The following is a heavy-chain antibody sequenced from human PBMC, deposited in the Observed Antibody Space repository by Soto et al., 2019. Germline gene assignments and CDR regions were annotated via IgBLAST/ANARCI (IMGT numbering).Heavy chain of an antibody. Sequence: SETLSLTCTVSGGSISSYYWSWIRQPPGKGLEWIGYIYYSGSTNYNPSLKSRVTISVDTSKNQFSLKLSSVTAADTAVYYCARGGVYYDFWSGYPSPFDPWGQGTLVTVSS. J-gene: IGHJ5*02. CDR1: GGSISSYY. V-gene: IGHV4-59*01. D-gene: IGHD3-3*01. CDR3: ARGGVYYDFWSGYPSPFDP. CDR2: IYYSGST.